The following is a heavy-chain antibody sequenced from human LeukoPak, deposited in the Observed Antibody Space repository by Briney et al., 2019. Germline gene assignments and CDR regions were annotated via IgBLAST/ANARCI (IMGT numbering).Heavy chain of an antibody. V-gene: IGHV1-69*04. D-gene: IGHD5-18*01. Sequence: SVKVSCKASGGTFSSYAISWVRQAPGQGLEWVGRIIPILGIANYAQKFQGRVTITADKSTSTAYMELSSLRSEDTAVYYCAKDTAMVRNYYYYGMGVWGQGTTVTVSS. CDR3: AKDTAMVRNYYYYGMGV. CDR2: IIPILGIA. CDR1: GGTFSSYA. J-gene: IGHJ6*02.